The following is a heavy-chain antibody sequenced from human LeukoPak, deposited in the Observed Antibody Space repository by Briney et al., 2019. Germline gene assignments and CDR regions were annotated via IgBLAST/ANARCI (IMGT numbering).Heavy chain of an antibody. V-gene: IGHV4-30-4*01. CDR3: AREEGLHGAYEL. J-gene: IGHJ4*02. Sequence: SQTLSLTCTVSGVSISSGDYYWVWIGQPPGKGLEGIVYIYYSGSTYYNPSLKSRVLLSVDTYKNQFSLKLSSVNADDTVVYYCAREEGLHGAYELWGQGTLVTVSS. CDR1: GVSISSGDYY. D-gene: IGHD4-17*01. CDR2: IYYSGST.